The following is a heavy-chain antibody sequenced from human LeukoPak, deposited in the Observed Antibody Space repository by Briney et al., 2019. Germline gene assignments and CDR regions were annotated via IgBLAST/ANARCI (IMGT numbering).Heavy chain of an antibody. V-gene: IGHV3-23*01. CDR3: AKREDGSSSWTNYYYYYYGMDV. CDR1: GFTFSSYW. D-gene: IGHD6-13*01. Sequence: PGGSLRLSCAASGFTFSSYWMSWVRQAPGKGLEWVSAISGSGGSTYYADSVKGRFTTSRDNSKNTLYLQMNSLRAEDTAVYYCAKREDGSSSWTNYYYYYYGMDVWGQGTTVTVSS. J-gene: IGHJ6*02. CDR2: ISGSGGST.